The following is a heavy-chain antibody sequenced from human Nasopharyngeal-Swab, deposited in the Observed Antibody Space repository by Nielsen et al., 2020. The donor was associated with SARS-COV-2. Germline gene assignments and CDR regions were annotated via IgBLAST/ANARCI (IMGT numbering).Heavy chain of an antibody. CDR3: ARPLAAASYYFDY. Sequence: GESLKISCKVSGYSFIDYWIGWVRQMHGRGLEWMGIIYPGDSDTRYNPSFQGQVTISADNSISTAYLQWGSLKASDSAMYYCARPLAAASYYFDYWGQGTLVTVSS. CDR2: IYPGDSDT. J-gene: IGHJ4*02. D-gene: IGHD6-25*01. V-gene: IGHV5-51*01. CDR1: GYSFIDYW.